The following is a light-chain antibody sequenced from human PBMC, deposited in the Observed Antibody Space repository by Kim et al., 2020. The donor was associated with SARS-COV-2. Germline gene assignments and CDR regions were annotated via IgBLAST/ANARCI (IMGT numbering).Light chain of an antibody. CDR1: KLGDKY. Sequence: GAQGKKASITGAGDKLGDKYAGRYQQKPGQSPGLVIYQDSKRPEGIPERFSGSNDGNTATLTISGTQAMDEADYYCQAWDSSTVVFGGGTQLTVL. CDR3: QAWDSSTVV. CDR2: QDS. J-gene: IGLJ2*01. V-gene: IGLV3-1*01.